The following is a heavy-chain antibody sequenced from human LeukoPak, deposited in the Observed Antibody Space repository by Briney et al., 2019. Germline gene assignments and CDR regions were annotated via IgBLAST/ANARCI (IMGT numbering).Heavy chain of an antibody. Sequence: GASVKVSCKASGYTFTSYGISWVRQAPGQGLEWMGWISAYNGNTNYAQKLQGRVTMTTDTSTSTAYMELRSLRSDDTAVYYCARAAPPSLREQWLGRRYYYYGMDVWGQGTTVTVSS. V-gene: IGHV1-18*01. CDR3: ARAAPPSLREQWLGRRYYYYGMDV. CDR2: ISAYNGNT. J-gene: IGHJ6*02. D-gene: IGHD6-19*01. CDR1: GYTFTSYG.